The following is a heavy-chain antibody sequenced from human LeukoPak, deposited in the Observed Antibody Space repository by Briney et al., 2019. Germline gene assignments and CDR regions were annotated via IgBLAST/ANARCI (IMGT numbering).Heavy chain of an antibody. J-gene: IGHJ4*02. CDR2: IIPIFGTA. CDR3: ARSGVPAAMFGIDY. V-gene: IGHV1-69*13. D-gene: IGHD2-2*01. Sequence: SVKVSCKASGGTFSSYAISWVRQAPGQGLEWMGGIIPIFGTANYAQKFQGRVTITADESTSTAYMKLSSLRSEDTAVYYCARSGVPAAMFGIDYWGQGTLVTISS. CDR1: GGTFSSYA.